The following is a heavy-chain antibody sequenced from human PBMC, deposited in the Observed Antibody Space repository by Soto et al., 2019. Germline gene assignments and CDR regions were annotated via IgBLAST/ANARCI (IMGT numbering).Heavy chain of an antibody. Sequence: GGSLRLSCAASGFTFSSYGMHWVRQAPGKGLEWVAVIWYDGSNKCYADSVKGRFTISRDNSKNTLYLQMNSLRAEDTAVYYCARGEDDGYYYYMDVWGKGTTVTVSS. V-gene: IGHV3-33*01. CDR2: IWYDGSNK. CDR1: GFTFSSYG. J-gene: IGHJ6*03. CDR3: ARGEDDGYYYYMDV. D-gene: IGHD1-1*01.